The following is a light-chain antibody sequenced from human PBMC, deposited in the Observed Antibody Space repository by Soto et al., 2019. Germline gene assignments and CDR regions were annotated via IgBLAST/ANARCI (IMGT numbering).Light chain of an antibody. J-gene: IGLJ1*01. CDR3: CSHAGDNTYV. CDR2: EVT. CDR1: SSDVGGYNY. V-gene: IGLV2-8*01. Sequence: QSVLTQPPSASGSPGQSVTISCTGTSSDVGGYNYASWYQQHPGKAPKLMIYEVTKRPSGVPDRFSGSKSGNTASLTVSGLQAGDEADYFCCSHAGDNTYVFGTGTKVNVL.